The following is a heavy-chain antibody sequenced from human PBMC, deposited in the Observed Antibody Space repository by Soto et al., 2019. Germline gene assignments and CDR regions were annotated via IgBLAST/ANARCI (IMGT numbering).Heavy chain of an antibody. CDR2: IHHSGSS. CDR3: GRAYSSSSPIDS. Sequence: QVQLQESGPGLVKPSGTLSLTCAVSGGSITSPNWWNWVRPPPGKGLEWIGEIHHSGSSNSTPSLKSRLTLSVDKSKNELSVKLNSVTAADTAVYYFGRAYSSSSPIDSWGQGTLVTVSS. V-gene: IGHV4-4*02. J-gene: IGHJ4*02. D-gene: IGHD6-13*01. CDR1: GGSITSPNW.